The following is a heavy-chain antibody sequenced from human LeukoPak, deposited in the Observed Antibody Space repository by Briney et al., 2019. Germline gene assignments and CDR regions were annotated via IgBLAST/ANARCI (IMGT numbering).Heavy chain of an antibody. CDR3: ARESGNYYGSGSHYV. V-gene: IGHV3-53*01. CDR2: IYSGGST. D-gene: IGHD3-10*01. CDR1: GFTVSSNY. Sequence: GGSLRLSCAASGFTVSSNYMSWVRQAPGKGLEWVSVIYSGGSTYYADSVKGRFTISRDNSKNTLYLQMNSLRAEDTAVYYCARESGNYYGSGSHYVWGQGTLVTVSS. J-gene: IGHJ4*02.